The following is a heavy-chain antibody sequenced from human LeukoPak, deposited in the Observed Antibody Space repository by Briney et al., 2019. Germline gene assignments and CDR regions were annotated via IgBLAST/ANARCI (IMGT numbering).Heavy chain of an antibody. Sequence: GGSLRLSCAGSGFTFSSYWMHWVRQAPRKGLVWVSCINSDGSSTSYADSVKGRFTISRDNAKNSLYLQMNSLRAEDTAVYYCAELGITMIGGVWGKGTTVTISS. CDR1: GFTFSSYW. CDR3: AELGITMIGGV. D-gene: IGHD3-10*02. V-gene: IGHV3-74*01. CDR2: INSDGSST. J-gene: IGHJ6*04.